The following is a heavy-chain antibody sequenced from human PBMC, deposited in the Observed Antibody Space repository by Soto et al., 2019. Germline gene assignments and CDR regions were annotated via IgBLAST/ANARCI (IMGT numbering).Heavy chain of an antibody. Sequence: GSVKVSCKASGYNFNIYGINWVRQAPVQGLELMGWISAYDGKTTYAEKFQGRVTMTTDASTSTAYMELRSLRSDDTAVYYCARDPHEYWTSYWFDPWGQGTLVTVSS. V-gene: IGHV1-18*01. CDR3: ARDPHEYWTSYWFDP. CDR1: GYNFNIYG. J-gene: IGHJ5*02. CDR2: ISAYDGKT. D-gene: IGHD3-3*01.